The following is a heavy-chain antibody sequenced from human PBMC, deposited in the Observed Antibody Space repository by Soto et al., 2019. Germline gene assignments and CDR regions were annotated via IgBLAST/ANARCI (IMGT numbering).Heavy chain of an antibody. D-gene: IGHD6-6*01. CDR1: GYTFTDYA. CDR3: ARDHGLAWAVRPANYYYAMDV. CDR2: ISPYSGNT. V-gene: IGHV1-18*04. J-gene: IGHJ6*02. Sequence: GASVKVSCKASGYTFTDYAINWLRQAPGQGFQWVGWISPYSGNTTSAENFLDRVTMTTDTSTKTAYLELRSLRSDDTAVYYCARDHGLAWAVRPANYYYAMDVWGQGTTVTVSS.